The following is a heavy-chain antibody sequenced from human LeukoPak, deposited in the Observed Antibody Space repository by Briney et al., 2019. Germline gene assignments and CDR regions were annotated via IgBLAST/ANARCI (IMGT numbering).Heavy chain of an antibody. CDR2: IYHSGYT. CDR1: GYSISSGYY. D-gene: IGHD3-22*01. J-gene: IGHJ4*02. V-gene: IGHV4-38-2*02. Sequence: SETLSLTCTVSGYSISSGYYWGWIRQPPGKGLEWIGTIYHSGYTYYNPSVKSRVTISIDTSKNQFSLKLSSVTAADTAVYYCAREYYYDSSASPLGYWGQGTLVTVSS. CDR3: AREYYYDSSASPLGY.